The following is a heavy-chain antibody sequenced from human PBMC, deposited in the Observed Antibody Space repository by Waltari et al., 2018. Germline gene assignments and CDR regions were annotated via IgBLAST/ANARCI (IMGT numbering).Heavy chain of an antibody. Sequence: EVQLVESGGGMVQPGESLRLSCAASGFTFSTYNMNWVRQAPGKGAEWVSYISSSTTTYYADYVKGRFTISRDNAKNSLYLQMNSLRAEDTALYYCARGRDGYIQDVFDIWGQGTMVSVSS. CDR2: ISSSTTT. V-gene: IGHV3-48*01. CDR3: ARGRDGYIQDVFDI. CDR1: GFTFSTYN. D-gene: IGHD5-12*01. J-gene: IGHJ3*02.